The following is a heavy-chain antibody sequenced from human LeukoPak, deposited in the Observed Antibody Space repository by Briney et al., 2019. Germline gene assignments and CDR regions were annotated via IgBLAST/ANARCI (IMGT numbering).Heavy chain of an antibody. J-gene: IGHJ4*02. CDR3: ASRGVKYYFDY. D-gene: IGHD3-10*01. V-gene: IGHV3-23*01. Sequence: PGGSLRLSCAASGVAISNSYMSWVRQAPGKGLEWVSAISGSGGSTYYADSVKGRFTISRDNSKNTLYLQMNSLRAEDTAVYYCASRGVKYYFDYWGQGTLVTVSS. CDR2: ISGSGGST. CDR1: GVAISNSY.